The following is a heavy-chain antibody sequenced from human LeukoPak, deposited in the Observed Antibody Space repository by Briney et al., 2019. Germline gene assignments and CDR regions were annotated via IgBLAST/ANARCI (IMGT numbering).Heavy chain of an antibody. J-gene: IGHJ5*02. D-gene: IGHD5-12*01. CDR3: TRPNVDIVATTIRGSRPQAGFDP. Sequence: GGSLRLSCAASGFTFSGSAMHWVRQASGKGLEWVGRIRSKANSYATAYAASVKGRFTISRDDSKNTAYLQMNSLKTEDTAVYYCTRPNVDIVATTIRGSRPQAGFDPWGQGTLVTVSS. V-gene: IGHV3-73*01. CDR2: IRSKANSYAT. CDR1: GFTFSGSA.